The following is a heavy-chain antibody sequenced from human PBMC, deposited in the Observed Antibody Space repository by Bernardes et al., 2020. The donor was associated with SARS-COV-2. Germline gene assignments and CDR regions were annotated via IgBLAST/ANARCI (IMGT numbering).Heavy chain of an antibody. CDR2: IYTSGST. J-gene: IGHJ2*01. D-gene: IGHD6-13*01. CDR3: AREGGSSWYVPSRRFTVFDL. CDR1: GGSISSGSYY. V-gene: IGHV4-61*02. Sequence: SETLSLTCTVSGGSISSGSYYWSWIRQPAGKGLEWIGRIYTSGSTNYNPSLKSRVTISVDTSKNQFSLKLSSVTAADTAVYYCAREGGSSWYVPSRRFTVFDLWGRGTLVTVSS.